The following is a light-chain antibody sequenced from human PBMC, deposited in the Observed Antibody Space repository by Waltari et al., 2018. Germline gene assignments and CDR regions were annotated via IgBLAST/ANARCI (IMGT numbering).Light chain of an antibody. Sequence: ALTQPPSASGSPGQSVTISCTGTGSDVGGYNFVSWYQQHPGKAPKLMIYEVSKRPSGVPDRFSGSKSGNTASLTVSGLQSEDEADYYCSSYAGSFPYVFGTGTKVTVL. J-gene: IGLJ1*01. CDR2: EVS. CDR1: GSDVGGYNF. V-gene: IGLV2-8*01. CDR3: SSYAGSFPYV.